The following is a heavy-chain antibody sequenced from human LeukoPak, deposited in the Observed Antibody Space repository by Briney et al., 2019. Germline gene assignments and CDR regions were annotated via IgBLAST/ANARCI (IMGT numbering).Heavy chain of an antibody. V-gene: IGHV3-11*01. J-gene: IGHJ4*02. CDR2: ISSSGSTI. Sequence: GGSLRLSCAASGFTFSDYYMSWIRQAPGKGLEWVSYISSSGSTIYYADSVKGRFTISRDNAKNSLYLQMNSLRAEDTAVYYCAREGIYYDSSGDSLGFDYWGQGTLVTVSS. CDR1: GFTFSDYY. CDR3: AREGIYYDSSGDSLGFDY. D-gene: IGHD3-22*01.